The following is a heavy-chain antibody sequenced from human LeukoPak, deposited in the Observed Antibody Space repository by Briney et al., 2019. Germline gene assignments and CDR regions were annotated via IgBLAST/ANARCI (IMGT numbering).Heavy chain of an antibody. CDR3: ARGGSSWSSEYFQH. CDR2: INPNSGGT. J-gene: IGHJ1*01. V-gene: IGHV1-2*02. D-gene: IGHD6-13*01. CDR1: GYTFTGYY. Sequence: ASVKVSCKASGYTFTGYYMHWVRQAPGQGLEWMGWINPNSGGTNYAQKCQGRVTMTRDTSISTAYMELSRLRSDDTAVYYCARGGSSWSSEYFQHWGQGTLVTVSS.